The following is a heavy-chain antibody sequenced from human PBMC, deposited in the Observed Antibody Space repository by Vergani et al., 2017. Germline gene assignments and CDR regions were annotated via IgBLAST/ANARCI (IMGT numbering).Heavy chain of an antibody. CDR1: GFTFSDAW. CDR3: ARDVYYYDSSGYESGRDY. CDR2: ISGSGGST. D-gene: IGHD3-22*01. V-gene: IGHV3-23*04. J-gene: IGHJ4*02. Sequence: EVQLVESGGGLVKPGGSLRLSCAASGFTFSDAWMSWVRQAPGKGLEWVSAISGSGGSTYYADSVKGRFTISRDNSKNTLYLQMNSLRAEDTAVYYCARDVYYYDSSGYESGRDYWGQGTLVTVSS.